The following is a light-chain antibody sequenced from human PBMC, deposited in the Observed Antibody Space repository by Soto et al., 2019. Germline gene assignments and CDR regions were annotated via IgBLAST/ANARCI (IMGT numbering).Light chain of an antibody. J-gene: IGLJ7*01. CDR3: CSYGGSRAV. CDR2: EVS. Sequence: QSALTQPASVSGSPGQSITISCTGTSSDVGSHNLVSWYQQHPGQAPKLTIYEVSKRPLGVSARFSAPKSGNTASLTISGLQAEDEADYYCCSYGGSRAVFGGGTQLTVL. CDR1: SSDVGSHNL. V-gene: IGLV2-23*02.